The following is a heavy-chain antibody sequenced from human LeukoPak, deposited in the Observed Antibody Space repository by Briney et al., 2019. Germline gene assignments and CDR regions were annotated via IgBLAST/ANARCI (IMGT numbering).Heavy chain of an antibody. CDR1: GFTFSSYW. Sequence: GGSLRLSCAASGFTFSSYWMTWVRQAPGKGLQWVASIKKDGSEKFYVDSVKGRFNIFRENIKNSLYLHMRSLRVEDTAVYYCVSETVALWGQGTMDTVSS. D-gene: IGHD6-19*01. CDR2: IKKDGSEK. CDR3: VSETVAL. J-gene: IGHJ3*01. V-gene: IGHV3-7*01.